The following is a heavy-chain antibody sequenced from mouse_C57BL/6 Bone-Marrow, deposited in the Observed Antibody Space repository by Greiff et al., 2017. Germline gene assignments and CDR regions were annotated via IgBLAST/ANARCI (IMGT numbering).Heavy chain of an antibody. CDR2: ICPNDGST. Sequence: QVQLQQSGPELVKPGASVKLSCKASGYTFTSYDINWVKQRPGQGLEWIGWICPNDGSTKYNEKFKGKATLTVDTYSSTAYMLLHSLTSEDSAVYYCARDYGNSYWYFDVWGTGTTVTVSA. V-gene: IGHV1-85*01. D-gene: IGHD1-1*01. J-gene: IGHJ1*03. CDR3: ARDYGNSYWYFDV. CDR1: GYTFTSYD.